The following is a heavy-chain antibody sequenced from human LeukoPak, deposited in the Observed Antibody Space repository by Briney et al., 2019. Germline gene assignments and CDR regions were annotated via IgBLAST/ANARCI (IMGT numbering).Heavy chain of an antibody. D-gene: IGHD3-22*01. J-gene: IGHJ4*02. CDR3: AKLAPSTAYYDSSPDY. Sequence: GGSLRLSCAASGFTFSSYATSWVRQAPGKGLEWVSAISGSGGSTYYADSVKGRFTISRDNSKNTLYLQMNSLRAEDTAVYYCAKLAPSTAYYDSSPDYWSQGTLVTVSS. CDR2: ISGSGGST. V-gene: IGHV3-23*01. CDR1: GFTFSSYA.